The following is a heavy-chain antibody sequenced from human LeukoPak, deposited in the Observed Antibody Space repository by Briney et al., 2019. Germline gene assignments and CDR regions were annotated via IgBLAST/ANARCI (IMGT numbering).Heavy chain of an antibody. J-gene: IGHJ3*02. D-gene: IGHD3-22*01. CDR2: ISASGGTT. CDR1: GFTFSNYA. CDR3: AKRPRDSSGYYLGAFDM. Sequence: GGSLRLSCAASGFTFSNYAMTWVRQAPGKGLDWVSGISASGGTTYYADSVKGRFTISRENSKNTLYLQMNSLRAEDTAVYYCAKRPRDSSGYYLGAFDMWGQGTMVTVSS. V-gene: IGHV3-23*01.